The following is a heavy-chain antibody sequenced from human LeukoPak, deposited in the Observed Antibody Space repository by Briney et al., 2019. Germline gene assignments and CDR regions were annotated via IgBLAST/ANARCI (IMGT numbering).Heavy chain of an antibody. Sequence: ASVKVSCKASGYTFTSYGISWVRQAPGQGLEWMGWISAYNGNTNYAQKLQGRVTMTTDTSTSTAYMELRSLRSDDTAVYYCARTGCSSTSCYWPMHFQHWGQGTLVTVSS. V-gene: IGHV1-18*01. CDR1: GYTFTSYG. D-gene: IGHD2-2*01. CDR3: ARTGCSSTSCYWPMHFQH. J-gene: IGHJ1*01. CDR2: ISAYNGNT.